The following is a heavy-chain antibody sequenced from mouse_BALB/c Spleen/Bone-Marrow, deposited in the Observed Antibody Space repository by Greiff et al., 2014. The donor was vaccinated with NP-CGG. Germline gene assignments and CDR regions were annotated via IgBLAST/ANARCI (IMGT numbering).Heavy chain of an antibody. CDR1: GLTFSNYG. V-gene: IGHV5-6-3*01. J-gene: IGHJ2*01. CDR3: VRGNYGNYVDYFDF. Sequence: EVQLVESGGGLVQPGGSLKLSCAASGLTFSNYGMSWVRQTPDKRLELVATINGNGGSTYYPDSVKGRFTISRDTAKNTLYLQMSSLKSEETAMYYCVRGNYGNYVDYFDFWGQGTTLTVSS. D-gene: IGHD2-1*01. CDR2: INGNGGST.